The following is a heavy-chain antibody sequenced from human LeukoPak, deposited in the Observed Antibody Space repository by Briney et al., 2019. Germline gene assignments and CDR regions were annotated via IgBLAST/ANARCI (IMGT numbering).Heavy chain of an antibody. V-gene: IGHV4-28*01. CDR3: ACSDNPPTSAPFDY. Sequence: SDTLSLTCAVSGYSISSSNWWGWIRQPPGKGLEWIGYIYYSGSTYYNPSLKSRVTMSVDTSKNQFSLKLSSVTAVDTAVYYCACSDNPPTSAPFDYWGQGTLVTVSS. CDR2: IYYSGST. CDR1: GYSISSSNW. J-gene: IGHJ4*02. D-gene: IGHD1-14*01.